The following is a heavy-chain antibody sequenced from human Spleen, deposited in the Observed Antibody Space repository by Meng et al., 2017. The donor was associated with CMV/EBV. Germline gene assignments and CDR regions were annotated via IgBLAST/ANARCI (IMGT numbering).Heavy chain of an antibody. V-gene: IGHV1-46*01. Sequence: ASVKVSCKASGYTFTSYDINWVRQATGQGLEWMGIINPGGGATTYAQKFQGRVTMTTDTSTSTAYMELRSLRSDDTAVYYCARGYCSSTSCYSNWFDPWGQGTLVTVSS. CDR1: GYTFTSYD. J-gene: IGHJ5*02. CDR3: ARGYCSSTSCYSNWFDP. CDR2: INPGGGAT. D-gene: IGHD2-2*01.